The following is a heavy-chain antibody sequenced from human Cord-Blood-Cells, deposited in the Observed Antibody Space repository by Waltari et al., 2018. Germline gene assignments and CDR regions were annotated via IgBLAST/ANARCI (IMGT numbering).Heavy chain of an antibody. J-gene: IGHJ3*02. CDR2: IIPIFGTA. CDR3: ARAALNSGSYNDAFDI. CDR1: GGPFSISA. Sequence: QVQLVQSGAEVKKPGSSVKVSCKASGGPFSISAISWVRTTPRQGLEWRGGIIPIFGTANYAQKFQGRVTITADESTSTAYMELSSLRSEDTAVYYCARAALNSGSYNDAFDIWGQGTMVTVSS. D-gene: IGHD1-26*01. V-gene: IGHV1-69*01.